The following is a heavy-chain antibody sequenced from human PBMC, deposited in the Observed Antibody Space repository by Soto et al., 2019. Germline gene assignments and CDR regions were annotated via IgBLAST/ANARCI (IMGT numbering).Heavy chain of an antibody. V-gene: IGHV3-30*18. Sequence: QVQLVESGGGVVQPGRSLRLSCAASGFTFSSYGMHWVRQAPGKGLEWVAVISYDGSNKYYADSVKGRFTISRDNSKNTLYLQMNSLRAEDTAVYHCAKDFRVGATPYYFDYWGQGTLVTVSS. CDR3: AKDFRVGATPYYFDY. J-gene: IGHJ4*02. CDR1: GFTFSSYG. CDR2: ISYDGSNK. D-gene: IGHD1-26*01.